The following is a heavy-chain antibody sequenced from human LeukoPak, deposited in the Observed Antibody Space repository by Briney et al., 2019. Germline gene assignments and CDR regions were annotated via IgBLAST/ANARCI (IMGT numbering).Heavy chain of an antibody. CDR2: ISGSGGST. D-gene: IGHD2-2*01. J-gene: IGHJ4*02. Sequence: PGRSLRLSCAASGFTFDDYAMSWVRQAPGKGLEWVSAISGSGGSTYYADSVKGRFTISRDNSKNTLYLQMNSLRAEDTAVYYCAKLIVVVPAAYDYWGQGTLVTVSS. CDR1: GFTFDDYA. CDR3: AKLIVVVPAAYDY. V-gene: IGHV3-23*01.